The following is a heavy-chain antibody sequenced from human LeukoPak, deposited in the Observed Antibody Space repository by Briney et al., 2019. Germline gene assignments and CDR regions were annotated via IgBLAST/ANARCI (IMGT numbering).Heavy chain of an antibody. V-gene: IGHV3-53*01. CDR2: IYTGGNT. CDR1: GFIVSSSY. CDR3: ARARGYSWIDS. Sequence: GGSLRLSCVASGFIVSSSYMSWVRQAPGKGLEWVSVIYTGGNTYYADSVKGRFTISRDDSKNTLYLQMNSLRAEDTAVYYCARARGYSWIDSWGQGTLVTVSS. D-gene: IGHD3-10*01. J-gene: IGHJ5*01.